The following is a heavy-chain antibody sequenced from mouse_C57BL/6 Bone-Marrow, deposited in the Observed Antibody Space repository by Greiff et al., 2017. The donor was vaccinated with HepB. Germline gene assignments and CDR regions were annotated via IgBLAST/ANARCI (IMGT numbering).Heavy chain of an antibody. CDR1: GFTFSDYG. V-gene: IGHV5-15*01. Sequence: EVQRVESGGGLVQPGGSLKLSCAASGFTFSDYGMAWVRQAPRKGPEWVAFISNLAYSIYYADTVTGRFTISRENAKNTLYLEMSSLRSEDTAMYYCARLLRYPYWYFDVWGTGTTVTVSS. D-gene: IGHD1-1*01. CDR2: ISNLAYSI. J-gene: IGHJ1*03. CDR3: ARLLRYPYWYFDV.